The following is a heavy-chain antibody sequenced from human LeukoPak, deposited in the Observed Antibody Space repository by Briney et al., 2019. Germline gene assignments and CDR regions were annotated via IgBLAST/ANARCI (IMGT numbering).Heavy chain of an antibody. J-gene: IGHJ5*02. D-gene: IGHD2-2*01. V-gene: IGHV1-69*04. CDR2: IIPILGIA. CDR3: ARTPVIVVVPAAMGRFDP. CDR1: GGTFSSYA. Sequence: SVKVSCKSSGGTFSSYAISWVRQAPGQGLEWMGRIIPILGIANYAQKFQGRVTITADKSTSTAYMELSSLRSEDTAVYYCARTPVIVVVPAAMGRFDPWGQGTLVTVSS.